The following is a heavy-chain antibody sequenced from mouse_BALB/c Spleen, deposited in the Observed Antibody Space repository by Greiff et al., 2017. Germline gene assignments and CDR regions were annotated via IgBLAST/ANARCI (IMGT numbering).Heavy chain of an antibody. D-gene: IGHD2-4*01. CDR3: ARFYYDYDYWYFDV. J-gene: IGHJ1*01. CDR1: GYSITSDYA. Sequence: EVKLVESGPGLVKPSQSLSLTCTVTGYSITSDYAWNWIRQFPGNKLEWMGYISYSGSTSYNPSLKSRISITRDTSKNQFFLQLNSVTTEDTATYYCARFYYDYDYWYFDVWGAGTTVTVSS. CDR2: ISYSGST. V-gene: IGHV3-2*02.